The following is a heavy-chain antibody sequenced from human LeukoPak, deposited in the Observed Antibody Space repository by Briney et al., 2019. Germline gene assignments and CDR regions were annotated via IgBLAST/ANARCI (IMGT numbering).Heavy chain of an antibody. CDR3: ARGTLVGATPFDY. J-gene: IGHJ4*02. Sequence: PSETLSLTCAVYGGSFSGYYWSWICQPPGKGLEWIGEINHSGSTNYNPSLKSRVTISVDTSKNQFSLKLSSVTAADTAVYYCARGTLVGATPFDYWGQGTLVTVSS. CDR1: GGSFSGYY. D-gene: IGHD1-26*01. V-gene: IGHV4-34*01. CDR2: INHSGST.